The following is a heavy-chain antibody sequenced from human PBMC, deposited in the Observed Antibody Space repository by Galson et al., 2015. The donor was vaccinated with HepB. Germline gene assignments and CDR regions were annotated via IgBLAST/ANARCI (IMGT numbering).Heavy chain of an antibody. CDR1: GFTFSSYA. V-gene: IGHV3-30*01. Sequence: SLRLSCAASGFTFSSYAMHWVRRAPGKGLEWVAVISDDGNNKYYADSVKGRFTISRDNSKNTLDLQMNCLRPEDTAVYYCARDQGYGSGSGEYWGQGTLVTVSS. CDR2: ISDDGNNK. CDR3: ARDQGYGSGSGEY. J-gene: IGHJ4*02. D-gene: IGHD3-10*01.